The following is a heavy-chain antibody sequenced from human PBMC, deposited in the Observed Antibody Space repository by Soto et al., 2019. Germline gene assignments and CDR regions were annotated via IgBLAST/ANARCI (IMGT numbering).Heavy chain of an antibody. CDR1: GDSISSYY. CDR3: ARAGGLGGEAVDY. Sequence: SETLSLTCTVSGDSISSYYWNWIRQPPGKGLEWIGYVYHSGSTKYNPSLKSRVTISVDTSKNQFSLKLSSVTAADTAVYYCARAGGLGGEAVDYWGQGTLVTVSS. J-gene: IGHJ4*02. V-gene: IGHV4-59*08. CDR2: VYHSGST. D-gene: IGHD3-16*01.